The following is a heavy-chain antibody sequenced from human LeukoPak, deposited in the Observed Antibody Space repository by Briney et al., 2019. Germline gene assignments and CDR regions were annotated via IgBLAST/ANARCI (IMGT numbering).Heavy chain of an antibody. CDR1: GGSVSIGSYY. V-gene: IGHV4-61*01. CDR3: ASIHPIYWYFDL. Sequence: PSETLSLTCTVSGGSVSIGSYYWIWIRQPPGKGLEWYGYIDYSGSTNYNPSLKSRGTISVDTSKNQFSLKLSSVTAADTAVYYCASIHPIYWYFDLWGRGTLVTVSS. J-gene: IGHJ2*01. D-gene: IGHD5-18*01. CDR2: IDYSGST.